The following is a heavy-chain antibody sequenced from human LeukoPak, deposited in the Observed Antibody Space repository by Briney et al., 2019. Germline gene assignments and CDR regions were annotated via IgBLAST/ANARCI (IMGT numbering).Heavy chain of an antibody. D-gene: IGHD6-13*01. V-gene: IGHV3-21*01. CDR3: ARVWGIAAAGNIDY. J-gene: IGHJ4*02. CDR1: GFTFSSYS. CDR2: ISSSSSYI. Sequence: GGSLRLSCAASGFTFSSYSMNWVRQAPGKGLEWVSSISSSSSYIYYADSVKGRFTISRDNAKNSLYLQKNSLRAEDTAVYYCARVWGIAAAGNIDYWGQGTLVTVSS.